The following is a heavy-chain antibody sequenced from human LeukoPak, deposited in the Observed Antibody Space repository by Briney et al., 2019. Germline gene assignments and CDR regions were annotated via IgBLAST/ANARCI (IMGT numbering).Heavy chain of an antibody. D-gene: IGHD3-22*01. CDR1: GGSISKHY. J-gene: IGHJ4*02. V-gene: IGHV4-59*08. CDR2: IYYNGST. Sequence: PSETLSLTCTVFGGSISKHYWSWLRQPPGKGLEWIGYIYYNGSTNYNPSLKSRVTISVNTPRNQFSLKLSSVTAADTAVYYCARGYYYESNGYYYGQSPYVDYWGQGTLVTVSS. CDR3: ARGYYYESNGYYYGQSPYVDY.